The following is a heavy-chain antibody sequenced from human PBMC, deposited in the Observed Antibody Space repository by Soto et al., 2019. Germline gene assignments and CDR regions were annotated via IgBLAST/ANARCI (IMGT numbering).Heavy chain of an antibody. J-gene: IGHJ4*02. CDR3: ARDPNDYGTDGDY. CDR1: GGSFSGYY. D-gene: IGHD4-17*01. Sequence: SETLSLTCAVYGGSFSGYYWSWIRQPPGKGLEWIGEINHSGSTNYNPSLKSRVTISVDTSKNQFSLKLSSVTAADTAVYYCARDPNDYGTDGDYWGQGTLVTVSS. V-gene: IGHV4-34*01. CDR2: INHSGST.